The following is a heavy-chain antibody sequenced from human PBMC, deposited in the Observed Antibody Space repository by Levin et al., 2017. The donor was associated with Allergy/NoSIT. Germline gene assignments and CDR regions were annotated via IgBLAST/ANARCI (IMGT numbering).Heavy chain of an antibody. J-gene: IGHJ6*03. V-gene: IGHV3-23*01. D-gene: IGHD2-8*01. CDR1: GFTFGSHA. CDR2: VSRSGGST. Sequence: TGGSLRLSCVASGFTFGSHAMSWVRQAPGKGLEWVSVVSRSGGSTDYAASVKGRFTISRDNSNNALFLQMNSLRAEDTAVYYCAKHGVMDYYYMDVWGKGTTVTVSS. CDR3: AKHGVMDYYYMDV.